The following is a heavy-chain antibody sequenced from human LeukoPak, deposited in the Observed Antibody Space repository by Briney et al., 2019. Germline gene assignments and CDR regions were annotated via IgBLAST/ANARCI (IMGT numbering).Heavy chain of an antibody. Sequence: ASVKVSCKASGYTFTSYGISWVRQVPGQGLEWMGWISAYNGNTNYAQKLQGRVTMTTDTSTSTAYMELRSLRSDDTAVYYCARDLESITIFGVVISDDAFDIWGQGTMVTVSS. V-gene: IGHV1-18*01. CDR2: ISAYNGNT. J-gene: IGHJ3*02. D-gene: IGHD3-3*01. CDR1: GYTFTSYG. CDR3: ARDLESITIFGVVISDDAFDI.